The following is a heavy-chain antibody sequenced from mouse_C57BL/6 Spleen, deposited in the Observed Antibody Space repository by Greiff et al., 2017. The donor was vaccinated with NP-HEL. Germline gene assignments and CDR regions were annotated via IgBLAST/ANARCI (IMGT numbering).Heavy chain of an antibody. V-gene: IGHV1-22*01. D-gene: IGHD1-1*01. CDR3: ARCYYGSSYAVDY. J-gene: IGHJ4*01. CDR1: GYTFTDYN. Sequence: EVQLQQSGPELVKPGASVKMSCKASGYTFTDYNMHWVKQSHGKSLEWIGYINPNTGGTSYNQKFKGKATLTVNKSSSTAYMELRSLTSVDSAVYYCARCYYGSSYAVDYWGQGTSVTVAS. CDR2: INPNTGGT.